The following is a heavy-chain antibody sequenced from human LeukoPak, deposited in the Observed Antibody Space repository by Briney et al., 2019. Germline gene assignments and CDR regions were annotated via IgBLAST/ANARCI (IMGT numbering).Heavy chain of an antibody. CDR1: GYTLTELS. CDR3: ATRFFGSFYGSGSYAY. D-gene: IGHD3-10*01. V-gene: IGHV1-24*01. Sequence: ASVKVSCKVSGYTLTELSMHWVRQAPGKGLEWMGGFDPEDGETIYAQKFQGRVTMTEDTSTDTAYMELSSLRSEDTAVYYCATRFFGSFYGSGSYAYWGQGTLVTVSS. J-gene: IGHJ4*02. CDR2: FDPEDGET.